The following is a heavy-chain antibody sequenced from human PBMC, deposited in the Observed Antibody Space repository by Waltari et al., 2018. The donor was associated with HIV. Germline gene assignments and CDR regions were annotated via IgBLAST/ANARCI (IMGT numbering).Heavy chain of an antibody. Sequence: QVQVVQSGAEVKKPGASVKVSCKASGYTFTNYAMHWVRQAPGQRLEWMGWVNAGNGNTKYSQKFQGRVTFTRDTSASTAYMELSSLRSEDTAVYYCARDVVHYDVSSGYPGYFRNWGQGTLVTVSS. D-gene: IGHD3-3*01. CDR2: VNAGNGNT. CDR1: GYTFTNYA. J-gene: IGHJ1*01. CDR3: ARDVVHYDVSSGYPGYFRN. V-gene: IGHV1-3*01.